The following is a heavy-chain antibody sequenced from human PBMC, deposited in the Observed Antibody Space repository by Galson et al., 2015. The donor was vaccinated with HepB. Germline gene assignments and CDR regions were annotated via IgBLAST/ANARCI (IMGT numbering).Heavy chain of an antibody. D-gene: IGHD7-27*01. J-gene: IGHJ2*01. V-gene: IGHV3-53*01. CDR1: GFTVSSNY. Sequence: SLRLSCAASGFTVSSNYMSWVRQAPGKGLEWVSVIYSGGATFYVDSVKGRFTISRDNSKNVLNLQMNSLRAEDTAVYYCAKDLVSGDGRWSFDLWGRGTLVTVSS. CDR2: IYSGGAT. CDR3: AKDLVSGDGRWSFDL.